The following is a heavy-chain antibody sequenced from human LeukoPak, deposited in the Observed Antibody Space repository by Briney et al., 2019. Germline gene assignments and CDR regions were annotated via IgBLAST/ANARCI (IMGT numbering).Heavy chain of an antibody. CDR2: ISYDGSDK. D-gene: IGHD2-15*01. CDR1: GFTFSSFA. Sequence: GRSLRLSCAASGFTFSSFAMHWVRQAPGKGLEWVAIISYDGSDKYYADSVKGRFTISRDNSKNTLYLQMNSLRAEDTAVYYCAKDRDIVVVVAATIDYWGQGTLVTVSS. CDR3: AKDRDIVVVVAATIDY. V-gene: IGHV3-30-3*01. J-gene: IGHJ4*02.